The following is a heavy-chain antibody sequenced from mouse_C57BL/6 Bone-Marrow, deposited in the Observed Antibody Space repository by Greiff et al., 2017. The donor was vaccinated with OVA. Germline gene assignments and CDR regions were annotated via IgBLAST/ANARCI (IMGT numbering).Heavy chain of an antibody. J-gene: IGHJ2*01. CDR1: GYTFTDYY. CDR2: IYPGSGNT. CDR3: AIYYGYFDY. D-gene: IGHD1-1*01. Sequence: QVQLQQSGAELVRPGASVKLSCKASGYTFTDYYINWVKQRPGQGLEWIARIYPGSGNTYYNEKFKGKATLTAEKSSSTAYMQLSSLTSEDSAVYFCAIYYGYFDYWGQGTTLTVSS. V-gene: IGHV1-76*01.